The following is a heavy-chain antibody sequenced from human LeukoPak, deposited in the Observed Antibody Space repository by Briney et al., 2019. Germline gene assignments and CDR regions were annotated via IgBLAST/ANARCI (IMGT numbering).Heavy chain of an antibody. Sequence: ASVKVSCKASGYTFTNYAIHWVRQAPGQRLEWMAWSNAGNTNTKYSQEFQGRVTITRDTSANTAYMELSSLRSEDMAVYYCARGSNYAFDIWGQGTMVTVAS. CDR1: GYTFTNYA. CDR2: SNAGNTNT. J-gene: IGHJ3*02. CDR3: ARGSNYAFDI. D-gene: IGHD1-26*01. V-gene: IGHV1-3*02.